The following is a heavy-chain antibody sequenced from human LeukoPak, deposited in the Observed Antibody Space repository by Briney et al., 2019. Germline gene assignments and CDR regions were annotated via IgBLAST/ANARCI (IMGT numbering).Heavy chain of an antibody. D-gene: IGHD6-19*01. CDR2: IYYSGST. J-gene: IGHJ5*02. CDR1: GGSISSYY. CDR3: ARQIAVAGTQWFDP. Sequence: SETLSLTCTVSGGSISSYYGSWIRQPPGKGLEWIGYIYYSGSTDYNPSLKSRVTISVDTSKNQFSLKLSSVTAADTAVYYCARQIAVAGTQWFDPWGQGTLVTVSS. V-gene: IGHV4-59*08.